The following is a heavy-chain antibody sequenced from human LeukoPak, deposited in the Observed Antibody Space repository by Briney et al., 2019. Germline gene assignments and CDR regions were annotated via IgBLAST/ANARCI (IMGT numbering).Heavy chain of an antibody. D-gene: IGHD2-2*01. CDR1: GFIFSSYD. CDR2: INSDGSST. Sequence: PGGSLRLSCAASGFIFSSYDMNWVRQAPGKGLVWVSRINSDGSSTSYADSVKGRFTISRDNAKNTLYLQMNSLRAEDTAVYYCVSLYCGSTSCSAWGQGILVTVSS. V-gene: IGHV3-74*01. CDR3: VSLYCGSTSCSA. J-gene: IGHJ5*02.